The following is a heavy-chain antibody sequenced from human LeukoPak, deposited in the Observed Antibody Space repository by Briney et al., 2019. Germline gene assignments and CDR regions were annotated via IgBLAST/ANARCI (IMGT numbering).Heavy chain of an antibody. V-gene: IGHV4-30-2*01. Sequence: SQTLSLTCTVSGGSISSGGYYWSWIRQHPGKGLEWIGYIYHSGSTYYNPSLKSRVTISVDRSKNQFSLKLSSVTAADTAVYYCASSTYDSSGYDSDAFDIWGQGTMVTVSS. J-gene: IGHJ3*02. CDR3: ASSTYDSSGYDSDAFDI. D-gene: IGHD3-22*01. CDR2: IYHSGST. CDR1: GGSISSGGYY.